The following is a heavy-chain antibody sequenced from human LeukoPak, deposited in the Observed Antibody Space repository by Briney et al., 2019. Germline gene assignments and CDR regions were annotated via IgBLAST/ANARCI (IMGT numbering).Heavy chain of an antibody. V-gene: IGHV3-21*01. D-gene: IGHD5-24*01. CDR2: ISSSSSYI. Sequence: GGSLRVSCEASGFSFTTFTMNWVRQVPGQGLQWVSSISSSSSYINYADSVKGRFTISRNNARNSLFLQMNSLRAEDTAVYYCARGLGWLHSWGQGTLVIVSS. CDR3: ARGLGWLHS. CDR1: GFSFTTFT. J-gene: IGHJ5*02.